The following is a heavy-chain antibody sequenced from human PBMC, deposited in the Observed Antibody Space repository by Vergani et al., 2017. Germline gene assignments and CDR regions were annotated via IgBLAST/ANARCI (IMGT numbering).Heavy chain of an antibody. CDR1: GCPIRSSRYY. D-gene: IGHD3-3*01. CDR3: ARSNYDFWSGSVINWFDP. Sequence: LQVQESGPGLVKASETLSLTCTVSGCPIRSSRYYLGWIRQPPGKGLEWIWRIYYSGSTYYKPSLKSRVTISVDTSKNQFFLKLSSVTAADTAVYYCARSNYDFWSGSVINWFDPWGQGTLVTVSS. CDR2: IYYSGST. J-gene: IGHJ5*02. V-gene: IGHV4-39*01.